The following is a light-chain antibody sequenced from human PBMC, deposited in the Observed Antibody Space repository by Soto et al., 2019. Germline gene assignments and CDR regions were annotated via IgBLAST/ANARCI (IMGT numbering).Light chain of an antibody. J-gene: IGKJ2*01. Sequence: EIVLTQSPATLSLSPGERATLSCWASQSVSRYLAWYQQKPGQAPRLVIHDASYRATGTPARFSGSGSGSDFTLTISSLEPEDFAVYYCQQRSAWPYTFGQGTKLEI. CDR1: QSVSRY. CDR2: DAS. CDR3: QQRSAWPYT. V-gene: IGKV3-11*01.